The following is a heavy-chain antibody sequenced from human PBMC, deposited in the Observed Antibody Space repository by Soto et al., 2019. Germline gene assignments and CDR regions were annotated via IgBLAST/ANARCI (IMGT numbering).Heavy chain of an antibody. Sequence: EVQLLESGGGLVQPGGSLRLSCAASGFTFSSYAMSWVREATGKGLEWVSAISGSGGSTYYADSVKGRFTISRDNSKNTLYLQLNSLRAEDTTVYYCAKSKPHCGGDCYSSDFDYWGQGSLITVSS. CDR2: ISGSGGST. D-gene: IGHD2-21*02. V-gene: IGHV3-23*01. CDR1: GFTFSSYA. J-gene: IGHJ4*02. CDR3: AKSKPHCGGDCYSSDFDY.